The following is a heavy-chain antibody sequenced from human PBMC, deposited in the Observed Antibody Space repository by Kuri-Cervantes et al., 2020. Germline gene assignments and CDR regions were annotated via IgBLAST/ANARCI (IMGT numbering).Heavy chain of an antibody. CDR1: GFTFSSYA. J-gene: IGHJ4*02. D-gene: IGHD5-24*01. CDR2: IWYDGSNK. V-gene: IGHV3-33*08. Sequence: GESLKISCAASGFTFSSYAMHWVRQAPGKGLEWVAVIWYDGSNKYYADSVKGRFTISRDNSKNTLYLQMNSLRAEDTAVYYCARVDESVFDYWGQGTLVTVSS. CDR3: ARVDESVFDY.